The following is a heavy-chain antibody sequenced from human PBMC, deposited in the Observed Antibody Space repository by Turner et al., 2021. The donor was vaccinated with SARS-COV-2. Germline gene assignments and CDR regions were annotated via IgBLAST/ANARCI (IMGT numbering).Heavy chain of an antibody. D-gene: IGHD2-2*01. CDR3: ARGGYCSSTSCSPYWYFDL. Sequence: QVQLVQSGAEVKKPGASVKVSCKASGYTFTSYDINWVRQATGQGLEWMEWMNPDSGNTAYAQKFQGRVTITRNTSISTAYMELSSLRSEDTAVYYCARGGYCSSTSCSPYWYFDLWGRAPWSLSPQ. J-gene: IGHJ2*01. CDR2: MNPDSGNT. CDR1: GYTFTSYD. V-gene: IGHV1-8*03.